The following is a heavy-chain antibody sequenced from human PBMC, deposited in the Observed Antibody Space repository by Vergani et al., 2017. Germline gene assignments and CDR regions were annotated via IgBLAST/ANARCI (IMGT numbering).Heavy chain of an antibody. J-gene: IGHJ4*02. Sequence: QVQLVQSGAEVKKPGSSVKVSCKASGGTFSSYAISWVRQAPGQGLEWMGGIIPIFGTANYAQKFQGRVTITADESTSTAYMELSSLRSEDTAVNYCARGGPVGRLQLFYRFDYWGQGTLVTVSS. CDR3: ARGGPVGRLQLFYRFDY. D-gene: IGHD5-24*01. V-gene: IGHV1-69*01. CDR2: IIPIFGTA. CDR1: GGTFSSYA.